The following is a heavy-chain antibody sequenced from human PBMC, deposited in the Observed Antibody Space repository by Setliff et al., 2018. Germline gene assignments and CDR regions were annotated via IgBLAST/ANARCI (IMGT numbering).Heavy chain of an antibody. CDR3: AITMTTGVDFFDY. CDR2: IRSKADSYAT. J-gene: IGHJ4*02. D-gene: IGHD4-17*01. Sequence: PGGSLRLSCAASGFTFSGSAVYWVRQASGRGLEWVGRIRSKADSYATAYAASVKARFTISRDDSKNTAYLQVTSLKTEDTAVYYCAITMTTGVDFFDYWGQGTLVTVSS. V-gene: IGHV3-73*01. CDR1: GFTFSGSA.